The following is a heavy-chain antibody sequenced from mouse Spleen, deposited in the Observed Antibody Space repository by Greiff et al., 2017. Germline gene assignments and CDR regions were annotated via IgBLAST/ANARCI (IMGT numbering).Heavy chain of an antibody. CDR3: ASGDGNHATFIDY. V-gene: IGHV1-26*01. CDR2: INPNNGGT. D-gene: IGHD2-1*01. J-gene: IGHJ2*01. CDR1: GYTFTDYY. Sequence: VQLQQSGPELVKPGASVKISCKASGYTFTDYYMNWVKQSHGKSLEWIGDINPNNGGTSYNQKFKGKATLTVDKSSSTAYMELRSLTSEDSAVYYCASGDGNHATFIDYWGQGTTLTVSS.